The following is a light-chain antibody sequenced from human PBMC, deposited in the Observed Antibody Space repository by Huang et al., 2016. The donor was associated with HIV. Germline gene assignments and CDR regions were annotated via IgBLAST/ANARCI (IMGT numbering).Light chain of an antibody. J-gene: IGKJ1*01. CDR2: GAS. V-gene: IGKV1-39*01. CDR3: QQSYSYPRT. CDR1: QSISSY. Sequence: DIQMTQSPSSLSASVGDRVTITCRASQSISSYLLWYQQRPGKAPKLLIFGASSLQSGVPSRVSGSGSGTDFTLTINSLQPEDFATYYCQQSYSYPRTFGQGTKVEI.